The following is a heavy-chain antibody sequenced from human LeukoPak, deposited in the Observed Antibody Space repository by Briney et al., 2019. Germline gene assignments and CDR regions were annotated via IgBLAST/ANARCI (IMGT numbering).Heavy chain of an antibody. J-gene: IGHJ4*02. D-gene: IGHD3-10*01. CDR3: ARGYGTV. CDR2: MRTDVRFT. CDR1: VFTFSSYW. V-gene: IGHV3-74*01. Sequence: GRTLRLSCAASVFTFSSYWMHWVSQGPEKGLVWVARMRTDVRFTIYADSVKGRFTISRDNAKNTLYLQMNRLRDEDTAVCYCARGYGTVWGQGNLVTVSS.